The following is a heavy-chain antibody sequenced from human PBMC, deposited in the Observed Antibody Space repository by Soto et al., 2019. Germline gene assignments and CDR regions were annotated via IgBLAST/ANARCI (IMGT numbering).Heavy chain of an antibody. V-gene: IGHV3-48*01. CDR3: ARAAYNSGPGY. D-gene: IGHD5-12*01. CDR1: GFTFSSYS. CDR2: ISPSSGNI. J-gene: IGHJ4*02. Sequence: EVHLVESGGGLVEPGGSLRLSCAASGFTFSSYSMNWVRQAPGKGLEWVSYISPSSGNIHYADSVKGRFTISRDNGKNSLYRQMDSLRGEDTAVYYCARAAYNSGPGYWGQGTLVTVSS.